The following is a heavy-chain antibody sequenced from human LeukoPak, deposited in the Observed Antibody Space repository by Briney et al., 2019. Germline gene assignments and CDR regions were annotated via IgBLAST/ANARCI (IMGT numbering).Heavy chain of an antibody. CDR2: IYYSGST. D-gene: IGHD3-16*01. CDR1: DDSISDYY. J-gene: IGHJ6*03. V-gene: IGHV4-59*01. Sequence: SETLSLTCTVSDDSISDYYRGWIRQPPGKGLEWIGYIYYSGSTNYNPSLKSRVTISVDTSKNQFSLKLSSVTAADTAVYYCARTQEGYYYYYMDVWGKGTTVTVSS. CDR3: ARTQEGYYYYYMDV.